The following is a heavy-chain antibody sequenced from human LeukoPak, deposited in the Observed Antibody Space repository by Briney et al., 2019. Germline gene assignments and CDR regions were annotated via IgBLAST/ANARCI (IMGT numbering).Heavy chain of an antibody. V-gene: IGHV4-31*11. Sequence: SQTLSLTCAVSGGSISSGNYYWGWIRQHPGKGLEWIGSVYYSGSTNYNPSLKSRVTISVDKSKNQFSLKLSSVTAADTAVYYCARYIAVAGNLDYWGQGTLVTVSS. J-gene: IGHJ4*02. CDR1: GGSISSGNYY. D-gene: IGHD6-19*01. CDR3: ARYIAVAGNLDY. CDR2: VYYSGST.